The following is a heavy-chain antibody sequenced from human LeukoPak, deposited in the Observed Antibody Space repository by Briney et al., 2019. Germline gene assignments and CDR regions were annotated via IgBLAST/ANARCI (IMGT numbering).Heavy chain of an antibody. D-gene: IGHD1-1*01. CDR3: ARDLPTRLHY. V-gene: IGHV3-21*01. J-gene: IGHJ4*02. Sequence: GGSLRLSCAASGFTFSSYSMNWVRQAPGKGLEWVSSISSSSSYIYYADSVKGRFTISRDNAKNSLYLQRNSLRAEDTAVYYCARDLPTRLHYWGQGTLVTVSS. CDR1: GFTFSSYS. CDR2: ISSSSSYI.